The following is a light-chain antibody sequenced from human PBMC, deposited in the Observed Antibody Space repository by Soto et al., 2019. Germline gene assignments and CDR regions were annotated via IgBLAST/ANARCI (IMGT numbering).Light chain of an antibody. Sequence: QSVLPQHHSASGSPGQSVTISFTATSSDVGAYKDVSWYPQYPGKAPKLMIYEVTKRPSGVPDRCSGSKSGNTASLTVSGLQDEDEAEYYCTSYVGNDIWVFGAGTKLTVL. CDR1: SSDVGAYKD. V-gene: IGLV2-8*01. CDR3: TSYVGNDIWV. J-gene: IGLJ3*02. CDR2: EVT.